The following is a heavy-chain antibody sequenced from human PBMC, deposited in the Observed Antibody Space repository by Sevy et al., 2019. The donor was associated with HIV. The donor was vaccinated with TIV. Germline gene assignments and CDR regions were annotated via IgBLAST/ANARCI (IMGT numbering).Heavy chain of an antibody. CDR2: LSCGGGGV. J-gene: IGHJ4*02. CDR1: GFTFSKYS. D-gene: IGHD2-8*01. CDR3: AREGCTKPHDY. Sequence: GGSLRLSCAASGFTFSKYSMSWVRQPPGKGLEWVSILSCGGGGVNYADSAKGRFTISRDNSKSSVYLQMNNLRPEDTAVYYCAREGCTKPHDYWGQGTLVTVSS. V-gene: IGHV3-23*01.